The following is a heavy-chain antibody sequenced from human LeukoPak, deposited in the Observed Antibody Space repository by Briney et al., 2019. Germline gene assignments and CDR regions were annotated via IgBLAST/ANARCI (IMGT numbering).Heavy chain of an antibody. CDR2: ISGSGSST. D-gene: IGHD5-24*01. J-gene: IGHJ4*02. CDR1: GFTFSSYA. V-gene: IGHV3-23*01. CDR3: AKGVRWELPFDY. Sequence: GGSLRPSCAASGFTFSSYAMSWVRQAPGKGLEWVSAISGSGSSTYYADSVKGRFTISRDNSKNTLYLQMNSLRAEDTAVYYCAKGVRWELPFDYWGQGTLVTVSS.